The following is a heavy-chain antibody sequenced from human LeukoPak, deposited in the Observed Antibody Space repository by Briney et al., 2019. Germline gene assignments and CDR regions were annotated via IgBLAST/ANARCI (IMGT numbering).Heavy chain of an antibody. D-gene: IGHD6-6*01. CDR1: GFTFCSYS. J-gene: IGHJ4*02. CDR2: ISSSSSTI. Sequence: PGGSLRLSCAASGFTFCSYSMNWVRQAPGKGLEWVSYISSSSSTIYYADSVKGRFTISRDNAKNSLYLQMNSLRAEDTAVYYCASLYSSSSVAPPGYWGQGTLVTVSS. CDR3: ASLYSSSSVAPPGY. V-gene: IGHV3-48*01.